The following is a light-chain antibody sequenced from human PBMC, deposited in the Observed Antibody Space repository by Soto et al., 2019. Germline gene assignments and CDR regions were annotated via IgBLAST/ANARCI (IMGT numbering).Light chain of an antibody. CDR1: QGISSY. CDR3: QQYGSSPPLT. J-gene: IGKJ4*01. V-gene: IGKV3-11*01. CDR2: DAS. Sequence: EIVLTQSPATLSLAPGDRATLSCRASQGISSYLAWYQQKPGQAPRLFIYDASNRATGIPARFSGSGSGTDFTLTISSLEPEDFAVYYCQQYGSSPPLTFGGGTKVDI.